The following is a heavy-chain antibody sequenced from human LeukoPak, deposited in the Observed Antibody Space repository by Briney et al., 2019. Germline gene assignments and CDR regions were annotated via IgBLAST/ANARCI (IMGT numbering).Heavy chain of an antibody. CDR1: GFTFSSYS. D-gene: IGHD6-13*01. Sequence: TAGGSLRLSCAASGFTFSSYSTNWVRQAPGKGLEWVSSISSSSSYIYYADSVKGRFTISRDNAKNSLYLQMNSLRAEDTAVYYCARVTEAAGIRFNYGMDVWGQGTTVTVSS. J-gene: IGHJ6*02. V-gene: IGHV3-21*01. CDR3: ARVTEAAGIRFNYGMDV. CDR2: ISSSSSYI.